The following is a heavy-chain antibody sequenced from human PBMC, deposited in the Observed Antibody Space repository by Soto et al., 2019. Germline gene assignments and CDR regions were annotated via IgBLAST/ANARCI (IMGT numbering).Heavy chain of an antibody. D-gene: IGHD4-4*01. CDR1: GFTFSGYA. CDR3: ARVGVYNDYDY. CDR2: ISNNGGNT. Sequence: GGSLRLSCAASGFTFSGYAMHWVRQAPGKGLEYFSAISNNGGNTYYADSVKGRFTISRDNSKNTLYLQMGSLRAEDMAVYYCARVGVYNDYDYWGQGTLVTVSS. V-gene: IGHV3-64*02. J-gene: IGHJ4*02.